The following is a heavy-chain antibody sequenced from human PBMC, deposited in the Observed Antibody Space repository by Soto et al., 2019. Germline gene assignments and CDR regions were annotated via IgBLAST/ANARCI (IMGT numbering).Heavy chain of an antibody. D-gene: IGHD1-26*01. V-gene: IGHV3-21*01. CDR1: GFTLSSYS. CDR2: ISSSSSYI. Sequence: PGGSLRLSCAASGFTLSSYSMNWVRQAPGKGLEWVSSISSSSSYIYYADSVKGRFTISRDNAKNSLYLQMNSLRAEDTAVYYCARVFPWGSTYDAFDIWGQGTMVTVSS. J-gene: IGHJ3*02. CDR3: ARVFPWGSTYDAFDI.